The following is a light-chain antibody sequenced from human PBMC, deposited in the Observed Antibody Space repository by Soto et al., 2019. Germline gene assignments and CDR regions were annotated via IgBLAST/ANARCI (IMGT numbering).Light chain of an antibody. CDR2: DVR. Sequence: SELTQPAYVYRLPGRSLTITRTGTSSDVGGYNYVSWYQQHPGKAPKLMIYDVRNRPSGVSNRFSGSKSVNTASLTISGLQAEDEADYYCSSYTTISTYVFGTGTKVTVL. CDR3: SSYTTISTYV. J-gene: IGLJ1*01. V-gene: IGLV2-14*01. CDR1: SSDVGGYNY.